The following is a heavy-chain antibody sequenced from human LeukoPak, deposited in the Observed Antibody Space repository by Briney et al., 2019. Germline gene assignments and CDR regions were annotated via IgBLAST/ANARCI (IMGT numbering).Heavy chain of an antibody. V-gene: IGHV1-46*01. CDR1: GYTFTSYY. J-gene: IGHJ5*02. CDR2: INPSGGST. CDR3: ARQSGYSSSWYEKRYNWFDP. D-gene: IGHD6-13*01. Sequence: ASVKVSCKASGYTFTSYYMHWVRQAPGQGLEWMGIINPSGGSTSYAQKFQGRVTMSRDMSTSTVYKELSSLRSEDTAVYYCARQSGYSSSWYEKRYNWFDPWGQGTLVTVSS.